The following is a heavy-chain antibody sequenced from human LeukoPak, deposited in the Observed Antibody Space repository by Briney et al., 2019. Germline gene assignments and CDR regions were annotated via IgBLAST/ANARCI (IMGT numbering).Heavy chain of an antibody. V-gene: IGHV3-21*01. D-gene: IGHD3-22*01. Sequence: KPGGSLRLSCAASGFTFSSYSMNWVRQAPGKGLEWVSSISSSSSYIYYADSVKGRFTISRDNAKNSLYLQMNSLRAEDTAVYYCARVGRYYDSSGYYNWGQGTLVTVSS. CDR1: GFTFSSYS. CDR2: ISSSSSYI. CDR3: ARVGRYYDSSGYYN. J-gene: IGHJ4*02.